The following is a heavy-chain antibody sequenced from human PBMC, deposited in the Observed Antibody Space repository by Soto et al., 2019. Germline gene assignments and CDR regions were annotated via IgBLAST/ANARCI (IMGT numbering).Heavy chain of an antibody. CDR1: GYTFTNYD. CDR2: ISAYNGDT. CDR3: ARSGLPDPVVVLGHATFDP. J-gene: IGHJ5*02. V-gene: IGHV1-18*01. Sequence: QVQLVQSGAEVKKPGASVKVSCKASGYTFTNYDINWVRQGPGQGLEWMGWISAYNGDTNYAQKLHGRVTMTTDPSTGPAYMELRSLRSDDTAVYCCARSGLPDPVVVLGHATFDPWGQGTLVTVSS. D-gene: IGHD2-15*01.